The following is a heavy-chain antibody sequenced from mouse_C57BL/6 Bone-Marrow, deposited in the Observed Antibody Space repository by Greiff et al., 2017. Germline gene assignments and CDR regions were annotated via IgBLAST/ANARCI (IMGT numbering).Heavy chain of an antibody. V-gene: IGHV1-4*01. CDR2: INPSSGYT. J-gene: IGHJ1*03. D-gene: IGHD2-5*01. CDR1: GYTFTSYT. CDR3: ARWGDSNVDV. Sequence: VQLQQSGAELARPGASVKLSCKASGYTFTSYTMHWVKQRPGQGLEWIGYINPSSGYTKYNQKFKDKATLTADKSSSTAYMQLSSLTSEDSAVYYCARWGDSNVDVWGTGTTVTVSS.